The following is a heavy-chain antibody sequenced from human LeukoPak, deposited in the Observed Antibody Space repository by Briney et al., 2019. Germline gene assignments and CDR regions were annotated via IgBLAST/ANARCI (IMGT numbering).Heavy chain of an antibody. CDR1: GFTFSSYS. J-gene: IGHJ4*02. Sequence: GGSLRLSCAASGFTFSSYSMNWVRQAPGKGLEWVSYISSSSSTIYYADSVKGRFTISRDNAKSSLYLQMNSLRAEDTAVYYCARGGQIRDYWGQGTLVTVSS. V-gene: IGHV3-48*01. CDR3: ARGGQIRDY. D-gene: IGHD3-10*01. CDR2: ISSSSSTI.